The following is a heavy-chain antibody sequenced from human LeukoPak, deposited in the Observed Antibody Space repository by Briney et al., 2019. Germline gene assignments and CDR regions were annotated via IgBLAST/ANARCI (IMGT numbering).Heavy chain of an antibody. Sequence: GGSLRLSYAASGFTVSSNYMSWVRQAPGKELEWVSVIYSGGSTYYADSVKGRFTISRDNSKNTLYLQMNSLRAEDTAVYYCATALYCSSTNCYLDYWGQGTLVTVSS. D-gene: IGHD2-2*01. CDR3: ATALYCSSTNCYLDY. V-gene: IGHV3-53*01. CDR1: GFTVSSNY. J-gene: IGHJ4*02. CDR2: IYSGGST.